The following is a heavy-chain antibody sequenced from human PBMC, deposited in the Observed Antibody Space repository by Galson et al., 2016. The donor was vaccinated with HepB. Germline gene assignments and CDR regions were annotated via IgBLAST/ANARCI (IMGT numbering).Heavy chain of an antibody. CDR1: GYTFTSYG. CDR3: ARTSYCGGDCYDKRYLDY. D-gene: IGHD2-21*02. V-gene: IGHV1-18*01. CDR2: VSAYNGDT. Sequence: SVKVSCKASGYTFTSYGISWVRQAPGQGLEWMGWVSAYNGDTKYSEKVQGRVSMTTDTSTSTVDMELRSRRSDDTAVYYCARTSYCGGDCYDKRYLDYWGQGTLGTVSS. J-gene: IGHJ4*02.